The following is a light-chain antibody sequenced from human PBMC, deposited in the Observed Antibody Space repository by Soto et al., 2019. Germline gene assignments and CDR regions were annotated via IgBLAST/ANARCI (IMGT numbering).Light chain of an antibody. V-gene: IGKV3D-15*01. CDR3: QQYYNWRAIT. CDR2: GAS. Sequence: EIVMTQSKATLSISPGEGATLSCRASQSIANNLAWYQQRPGQAPRLLIYGASTRATGIPARFSGSGSGTEFTLSISRLQSEDFALYYCQQYYNWRAITFGQGTRLEIK. J-gene: IGKJ5*01. CDR1: QSIANN.